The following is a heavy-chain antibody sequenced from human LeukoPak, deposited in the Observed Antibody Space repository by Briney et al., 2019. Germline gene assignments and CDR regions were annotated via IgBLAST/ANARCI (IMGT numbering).Heavy chain of an antibody. CDR3: ARHLLEGSIPDYFDY. CDR1: GGSISSYY. J-gene: IGHJ4*02. D-gene: IGHD2-21*01. CDR2: IYYIGRT. V-gene: IGHV4-59*08. Sequence: PSETLSPTCTVSGGSISSYYWSWIRQPPGKGLEWIGYIYYIGRTNYNPSLKSRVTISVDTSKNQFSLEVNSVTATDTAVYYCARHLLEGSIPDYFDYWGQGILVTVSS.